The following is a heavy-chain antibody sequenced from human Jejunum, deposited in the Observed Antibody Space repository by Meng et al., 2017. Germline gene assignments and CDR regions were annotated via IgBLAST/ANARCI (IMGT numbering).Heavy chain of an antibody. CDR1: GFMFDNYV. Sequence: GGSLRLSCAASGFMFDNYVMIWVRQAPGIGLEWVAVMSASGATTYHADSVRGRFTISRDNSRNTVYLQMNSLRAEDTAIYYCARLTGATKWDAFDIWGQGTRVTVSS. CDR3: ARLTGATKWDAFDI. D-gene: IGHD3-9*01. J-gene: IGHJ3*02. CDR2: MSASGATT. V-gene: IGHV3-23*01.